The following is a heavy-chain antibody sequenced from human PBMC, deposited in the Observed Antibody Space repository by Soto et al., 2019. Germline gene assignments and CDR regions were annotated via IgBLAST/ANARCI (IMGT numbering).Heavy chain of an antibody. CDR2: ISGSGGST. V-gene: IGHV3-23*01. Sequence: GGSLRLSCAASGFTFSSYAMSWVRQAPGKGLEWVSAISGSGGSTYYADSVKGRFTISRDNSKNTLYLQMNSLRAEDKAVYYCAQRYAPNWFDPWGQGTLVTVSS. CDR1: GFTFSSYA. J-gene: IGHJ5*02. CDR3: AQRYAPNWFDP. D-gene: IGHD5-18*01.